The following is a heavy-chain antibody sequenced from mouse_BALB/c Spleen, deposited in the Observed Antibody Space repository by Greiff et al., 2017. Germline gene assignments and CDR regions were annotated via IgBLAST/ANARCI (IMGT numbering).Heavy chain of an antibody. Sequence: EVQLQQSGAELVKPGASVKLSCTASGFYFKDTYMHWVKQRPEQGLEWIGRIDPANGNTKYDPMFQGKATITADTSSNTAYLQLSSLTSEDTAVYYCARGLEGFAYWGQGTLVTVAA. CDR2: IDPANGNT. CDR1: GFYFKDTY. CDR3: ARGLEGFAY. D-gene: IGHD3-1*01. V-gene: IGHV14-3*02. J-gene: IGHJ3*01.